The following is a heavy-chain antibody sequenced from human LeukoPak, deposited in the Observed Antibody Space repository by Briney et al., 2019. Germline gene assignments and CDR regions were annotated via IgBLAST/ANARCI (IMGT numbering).Heavy chain of an antibody. J-gene: IGHJ4*02. CDR3: ARAGREYQLLDGDYFDY. D-gene: IGHD2-2*01. CDR1: GGTFNSYA. V-gene: IGHV1-69*05. CDR2: IIPIFGTA. Sequence: ASVRVSCKASGGTFNSYAISWVRQAPGQGLEWMGGIIPIFGTANHAQKFQGRVTITTDESTSTAYMELSSLRSEDTAVYYCARAGREYQLLDGDYFDYWGQGTLVTVSS.